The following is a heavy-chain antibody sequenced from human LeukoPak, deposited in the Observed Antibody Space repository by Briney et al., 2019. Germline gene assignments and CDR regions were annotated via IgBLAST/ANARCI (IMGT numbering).Heavy chain of an antibody. D-gene: IGHD3-3*01. J-gene: IGHJ3*02. CDR1: GYTFTGYY. CDR3: ARDRRYNYDFWSGPDAFDI. CDR2: INPNSGGT. V-gene: IGHV1-2*02. Sequence: ASVKVSCKASGYTFTGYYMHWVRQAPGQGLEWMGWINPNSGGTNYAQKFQGRVTMTRDTSISTAYMELSRLRSDDTAVYCCARDRRYNYDFWSGPDAFDIWGQGTMVTVSS.